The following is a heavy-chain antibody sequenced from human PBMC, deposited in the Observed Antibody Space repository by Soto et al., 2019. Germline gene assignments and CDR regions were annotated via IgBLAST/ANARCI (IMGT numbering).Heavy chain of an antibody. CDR1: GGTFSTFT. J-gene: IGHJ4*02. CDR2: ILPVLGRT. Sequence: QVHLVQSGAEVKKPGSSVKVSCKASGGTFSTFTITWVRQAPGQGLEWMGRILPVLGRTNYAQKFQGRVTSTADKSTSTADMELCRLITGNTAVYYAAIPNTPAIDPARDFCDYWGQGTLVTVSP. D-gene: IGHD5-18*01. V-gene: IGHV1-69*02. CDR3: AIPNTPAIDPARDFCDY.